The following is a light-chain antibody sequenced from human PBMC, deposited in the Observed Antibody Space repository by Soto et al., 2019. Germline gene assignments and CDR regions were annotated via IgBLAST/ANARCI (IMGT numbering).Light chain of an antibody. CDR3: QQYYSYPLT. J-gene: IGKJ4*01. CDR1: QGISSY. CDR2: AAS. V-gene: IGKV1-8*01. Sequence: IQMTRSPSTLSASVLGRVTVTFLASQGISSYLAWYQQKPGKAPKLLIYAASSLQSGVPSRFSGSGSGTDFTLTISCLQSEDFATYYCQQYYSYPLTFGGGTKVDI.